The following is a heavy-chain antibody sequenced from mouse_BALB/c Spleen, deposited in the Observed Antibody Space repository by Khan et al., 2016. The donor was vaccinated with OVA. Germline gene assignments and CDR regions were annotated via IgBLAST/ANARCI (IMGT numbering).Heavy chain of an antibody. Sequence: DVKLQESGPDLVKPGASVKISCKASGYSFTVYYMTWVKQSHGKSPEWIGRVNPNNGDTNYNQNFKGKAILTVDKSSNTAYMELRSLTSEDSAVFYCARGYECFPYWGQGTLVTVSA. CDR2: VNPNNGDT. J-gene: IGHJ3*01. V-gene: IGHV1-26*01. CDR3: ARGYECFPY. D-gene: IGHD2-12*01. CDR1: GYSFTVYY.